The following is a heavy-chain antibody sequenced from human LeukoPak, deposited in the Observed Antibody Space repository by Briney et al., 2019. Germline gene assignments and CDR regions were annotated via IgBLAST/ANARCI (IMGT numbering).Heavy chain of an antibody. CDR1: GFTFDDYA. CDR3: ARMPGDIVVVPAAPYGMDV. Sequence: PGGSLRLSCAASGFTFDDYAMHWVRQAPGKGLEWVSGISWNSGSIGYADSVKGRFTISRDNAKNSLYLQMNSLRAEDTALYYCARMPGDIVVVPAAPYGMDVRGQGTTVTVSS. CDR2: ISWNSGSI. V-gene: IGHV3-9*01. D-gene: IGHD2-2*01. J-gene: IGHJ6*02.